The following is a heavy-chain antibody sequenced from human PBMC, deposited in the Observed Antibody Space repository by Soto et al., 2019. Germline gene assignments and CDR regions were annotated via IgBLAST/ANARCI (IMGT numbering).Heavy chain of an antibody. D-gene: IGHD2-15*01. J-gene: IGHJ6*03. CDR1: GFTFSSYS. Sequence: GGSLRLSCAASGFTFSSYSMNWVRQAPGKGLEWVSSISSSSSYIYYADSVKGRFTISRDNAKNSLYLQMNSLRAEDTAVYYCARDHCSGGSCQIYYYYCYMDVWGKGTTVTVSS. CDR2: ISSSSSYI. V-gene: IGHV3-21*01. CDR3: ARDHCSGGSCQIYYYYCYMDV.